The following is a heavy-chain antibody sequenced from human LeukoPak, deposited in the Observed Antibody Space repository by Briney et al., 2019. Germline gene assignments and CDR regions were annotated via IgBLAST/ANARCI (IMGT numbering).Heavy chain of an antibody. CDR2: INHSGST. J-gene: IGHJ4*02. Sequence: PSETLSLTCAVYGGSFSGYYWSWIRQPPGKGLEWIGEINHSGSTNYNPSLKSRVTISVDTSKNQFSLKLSSVTAADTAVYYCANMRLGQTFDYWGQGTLVTVSS. V-gene: IGHV4-34*01. CDR3: ANMRLGQTFDY. D-gene: IGHD3-16*01. CDR1: GGSFSGYY.